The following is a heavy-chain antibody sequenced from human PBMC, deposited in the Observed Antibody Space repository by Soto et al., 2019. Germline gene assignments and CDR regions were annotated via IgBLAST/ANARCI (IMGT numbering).Heavy chain of an antibody. V-gene: IGHV1-18*04. D-gene: IGHD2-2*01. Sequence: QGQLVQSGGEVTKPGASVKVSCNASGYTFTSYGISWVRQAPGQGLEWMGWISPYSGHTKDAQKVQGRVTLTTETYTSTAYMEPRSLASDDAAVYYCATDPRTTANCYTPHLDVCGQGTTVIVSS. J-gene: IGHJ6*02. CDR1: GYTFTSYG. CDR3: ATDPRTTANCYTPHLDV. CDR2: ISPYSGHT.